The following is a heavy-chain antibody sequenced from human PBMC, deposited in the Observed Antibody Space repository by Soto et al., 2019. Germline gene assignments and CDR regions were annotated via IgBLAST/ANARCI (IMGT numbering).Heavy chain of an antibody. D-gene: IGHD3-10*01. CDR2: ISNTGYYT. J-gene: IGHJ6*02. CDR1: AFRFSSYA. Sequence: EVQLLESGGGLVQPGGSLRLSCAASAFRFSSYAMSWVRQAPGKGLEWASSISNTGYYTYYVDSVKGRFTISRDNSKNTLYLQMNSLRAEDTAVYYCAKGSGSGARYPMDVCGQGTTVTVSS. CDR3: AKGSGSGARYPMDV. V-gene: IGHV3-23*01.